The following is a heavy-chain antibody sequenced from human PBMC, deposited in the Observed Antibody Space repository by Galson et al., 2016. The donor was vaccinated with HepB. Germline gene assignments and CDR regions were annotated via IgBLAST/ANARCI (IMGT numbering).Heavy chain of an antibody. Sequence: QSGAEVKKPGESLKISCKGSGYTFIHYWIGWVRQVPGKGLEWMGIIYPGDSDTRYSPSFQGQVTFSADKSISTAYMQWSSLKATDPAIYYCARLGPYYFDRSQAFDIWSQGTMVTVSS. J-gene: IGHJ3*02. D-gene: IGHD3-22*01. CDR1: GYTFIHYW. CDR3: ARLGPYYFDRSQAFDI. V-gene: IGHV5-51*01. CDR2: IYPGDSDT.